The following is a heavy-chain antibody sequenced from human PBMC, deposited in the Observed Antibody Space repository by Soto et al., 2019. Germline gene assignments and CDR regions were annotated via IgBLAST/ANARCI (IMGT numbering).Heavy chain of an antibody. CDR1: GFTFSTYA. J-gene: IGHJ4*02. CDR2: ISGSGDST. V-gene: IGHV3-23*01. D-gene: IGHD2-2*02. Sequence: PGGSLRLSCAASGFTFSTYAMSWVRQAPGKGLEWVSAISGSGDSTYYADSVKGRFTISRDNSKNTLYLQMNSLRAEDTAVYYCAKGTVPAAIRRDYFDYWGQGTLVTVPS. CDR3: AKGTVPAAIRRDYFDY.